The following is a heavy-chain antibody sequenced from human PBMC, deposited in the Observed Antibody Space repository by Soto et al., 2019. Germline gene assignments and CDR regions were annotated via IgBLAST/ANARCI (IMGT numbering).Heavy chain of an antibody. Sequence: GGSLRLSCAASGFTFSSYAMSWVRQAPGKGLEWVSAISGSGGSTYYADSVKGRSTISRDNSKNTLYLQMNSLRAEDTTVYSCAKQSITGTKGAFDYWGQGTLVTVSS. CDR2: ISGSGGST. J-gene: IGHJ4*02. D-gene: IGHD1-7*01. CDR3: AKQSITGTKGAFDY. V-gene: IGHV3-23*01. CDR1: GFTFSSYA.